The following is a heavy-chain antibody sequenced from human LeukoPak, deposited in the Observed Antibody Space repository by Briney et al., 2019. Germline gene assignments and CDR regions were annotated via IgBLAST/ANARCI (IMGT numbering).Heavy chain of an antibody. V-gene: IGHV3-7*01. CDR2: IKQDGSEK. D-gene: IGHD3-22*01. CDR1: GFTFSSYW. CDR3: ARDSGGYYDSSGYYSYPIPFDY. J-gene: IGHJ4*02. Sequence: GGSLRLSCAASGFTFSSYWMSWVRQAPGKGLEWVANIKQDGSEKYYADSVKGRFTISRDNAKNSLYLQMNSLRAEDTAVYYCARDSGGYYDSSGYYSYPIPFDYWGQGTLVTVSS.